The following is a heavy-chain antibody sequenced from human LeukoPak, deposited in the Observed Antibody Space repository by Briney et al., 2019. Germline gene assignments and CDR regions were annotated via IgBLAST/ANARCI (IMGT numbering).Heavy chain of an antibody. CDR2: IYPGDSDT. CDR3: ARRGYYDSSTGKNWFDP. D-gene: IGHD3-22*01. V-gene: IGHV5-51*01. Sequence: GESLKISCQGSGYSFTSYWIAWVRQMPGKGLEWMGIIYPGDSDTRYSPSFQGQVTISVDKSISTAYLQWSSLKASDTAMYYCARRGYYDSSTGKNWFDPWGQGTLVTVSS. J-gene: IGHJ5*02. CDR1: GYSFTSYW.